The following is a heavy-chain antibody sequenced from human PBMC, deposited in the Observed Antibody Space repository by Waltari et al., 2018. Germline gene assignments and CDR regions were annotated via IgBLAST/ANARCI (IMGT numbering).Heavy chain of an antibody. CDR3: ARGVAVAGPDNSDAFDI. CDR2: IYYSGST. V-gene: IGHV4-59*11. D-gene: IGHD6-19*01. Sequence: QVQLQESGPGLVKPSETLSLTCTVSGGSISSHYWSWIRQPPGKGLEWIGYIYYSGSTNYNPSLKSRVTISVDTSKNQFSLKLSSVTAADTAVYYCARGVAVAGPDNSDAFDIWGQGTMVTVSS. CDR1: GGSISSHY. J-gene: IGHJ3*02.